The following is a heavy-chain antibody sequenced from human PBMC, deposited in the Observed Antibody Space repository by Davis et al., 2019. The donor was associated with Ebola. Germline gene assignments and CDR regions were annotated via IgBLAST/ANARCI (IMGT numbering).Heavy chain of an antibody. V-gene: IGHV3-23*01. CDR2: ISGSGDST. J-gene: IGHJ4*02. D-gene: IGHD3-10*01. CDR3: ATHSGHYYGSGSPFDH. CDR1: GFTFSRYA. Sequence: GESLKISCATSGFTFSRYAMSWVRQAPGKGLEWVSAISGSGDSTYYADSVKGRFTISRDNSKNTVFVHMNSLRAEDTAVYYCATHSGHYYGSGSPFDHWGQGTLVTVSS.